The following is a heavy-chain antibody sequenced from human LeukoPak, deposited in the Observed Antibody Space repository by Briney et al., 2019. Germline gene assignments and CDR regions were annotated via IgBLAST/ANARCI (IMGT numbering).Heavy chain of an antibody. D-gene: IGHD5-24*01. V-gene: IGHV3-7*01. CDR3: ARDITNFEAGHAFDI. J-gene: IGHJ3*02. CDR2: IKQDGSEK. Sequence: GGSLRLSCAASGFTFSSYWMSWVRQAPGKGLEWVANIKQDGSEKYYVDSVKGRFTISRDNAKNSLYLQMNSLRAEDTAVYYCARDITNFEAGHAFDIWSQGTMVTVSS. CDR1: GFTFSSYW.